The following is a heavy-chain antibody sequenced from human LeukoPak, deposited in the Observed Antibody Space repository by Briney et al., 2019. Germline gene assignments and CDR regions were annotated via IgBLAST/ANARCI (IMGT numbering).Heavy chain of an antibody. V-gene: IGHV3-30*04. Sequence: GGSLRLSCAASGFTFSSYAMHWVRQAPGKGLEWVAVISYDGSNKYYADSVKGRFTISRDNSKNTLYLQMNSLRAEDTAGYYCARVSFTDGYCSYYYYYMDVWGKGTTVTVSS. CDR3: ARVSFTDGYCSYYYYYMDV. D-gene: IGHD5-18*01. CDR2: ISYDGSNK. CDR1: GFTFSSYA. J-gene: IGHJ6*03.